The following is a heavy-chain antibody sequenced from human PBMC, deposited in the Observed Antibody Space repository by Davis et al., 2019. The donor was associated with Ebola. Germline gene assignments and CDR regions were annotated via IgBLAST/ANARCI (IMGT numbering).Heavy chain of an antibody. CDR2: IYYSGST. J-gene: IGHJ6*02. D-gene: IGHD1-26*01. V-gene: IGHV4-59*01. CDR3: ARDWVVGKGVGGAYYYYGMDV. CDR1: GGSISSYY. Sequence: SETLSLTCTVSGGSISSYYWSWIRQPPGKGLEWIGHIYYSGSTNYNPSLKRRVTISVDTSKNQFALKLSSVTAADTAVYYCARDWVVGKGVGGAYYYYGMDVWGQGTTVTVSS.